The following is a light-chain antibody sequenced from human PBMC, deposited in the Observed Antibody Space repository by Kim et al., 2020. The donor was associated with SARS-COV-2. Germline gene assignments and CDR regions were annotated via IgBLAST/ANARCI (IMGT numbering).Light chain of an antibody. CDR2: AAS. V-gene: IGKV1-16*01. Sequence: DIQMTQSPSSLSVPVGDRVTITCRASQDIDNYLVWFQQKPGKAPKSLIFAASLLQSGVSSRFSGSGSGTDFTLTISSLQPEDFATYYCQQYKTYPWTFGQGTKVDIK. CDR1: QDIDNY. J-gene: IGKJ1*01. CDR3: QQYKTYPWT.